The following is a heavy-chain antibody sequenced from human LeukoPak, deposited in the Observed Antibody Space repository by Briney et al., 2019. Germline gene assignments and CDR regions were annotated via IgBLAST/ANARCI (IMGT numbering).Heavy chain of an antibody. CDR3: ARSYDSSGYYYAGNWFDP. V-gene: IGHV4-39*07. Sequence: PSETLSLTCTVSGGSLSSRSHYWGCIRQFPGKGLQWIASVYFTGSTNYNPSLKSRVTISVDTSKNQFSLKLSSVTAADTAVYYCARSYDSSGYYYAGNWFDPWGQGTLVTVSS. D-gene: IGHD3-22*01. CDR1: GGSLSSRSHY. CDR2: VYFTGST. J-gene: IGHJ5*02.